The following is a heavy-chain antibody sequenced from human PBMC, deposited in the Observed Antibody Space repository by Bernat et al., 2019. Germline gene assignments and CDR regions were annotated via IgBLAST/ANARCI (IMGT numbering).Heavy chain of an antibody. CDR3: AKDRYYGSGSGDYFDY. Sequence: EVQVLESGGGLVQPGGSLRLSCAASGFTFGSYAMTWVRQAPGKGLEWVSAIIGGGGSTYYADSVKGRFTISRDNSKNTLYLQMNSLRAEDTAVYYCAKDRYYGSGSGDYFDYWGQGTLVTVSS. V-gene: IGHV3-23*01. CDR2: IIGGGGST. D-gene: IGHD3-10*01. J-gene: IGHJ4*02. CDR1: GFTFGSYA.